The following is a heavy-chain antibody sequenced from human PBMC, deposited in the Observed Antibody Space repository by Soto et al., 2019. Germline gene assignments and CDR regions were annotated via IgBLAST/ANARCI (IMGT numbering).Heavy chain of an antibody. CDR2: FYWDDDK. J-gene: IGHJ5*02. D-gene: IGHD1-1*01. V-gene: IGHV2-5*02. CDR1: GFSLNADGVA. Sequence: SGPTLVNPTETLTLTCTFSGFSLNADGVAVGWIRQPPGKALEWLGLFYWDDDKRYSPSQESRLSITRDTSKSQVILTMTNMGPVGTGLYYCAYRKRAASGTGNWLDPWGQGTPVTVSS. CDR3: AYRKRAASGTGNWLDP.